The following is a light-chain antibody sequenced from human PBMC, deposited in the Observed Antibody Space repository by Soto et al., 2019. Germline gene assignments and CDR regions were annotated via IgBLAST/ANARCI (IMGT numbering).Light chain of an antibody. CDR1: SSNIGSNY. V-gene: IGLV1-47*01. CDR3: AAWDGSLNGYV. Sequence: QSVLTQPPSASGTPGQRVTISCSGSSSNIGSNYVYWYQQLPGTAPKLLIYRNNQRPSGVPDRFSGSKSGTSASLAISGLRSEDEADYYCAAWDGSLNGYVFGTGTKVTVL. CDR2: RNN. J-gene: IGLJ1*01.